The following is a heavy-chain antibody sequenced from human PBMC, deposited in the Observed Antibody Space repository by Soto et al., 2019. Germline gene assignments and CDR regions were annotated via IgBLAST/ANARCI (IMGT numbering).Heavy chain of an antibody. J-gene: IGHJ6*02. CDR1: GGTLRNYD. D-gene: IGHD4-17*01. CDR3: ERVRPTDYVGYYNNGRDV. CDR2: IIPIFNTA. Sequence: QVQLVQTGADVKKPGSSVKVSCKASGGTLRNYDFTWVRQAPGHVLEWLGVIIPIFNTANYAQKFQVRVTITADESTSTAYMEVNSLRSEDTAVYYCERVRPTDYVGYYNNGRDVWGQGTTVTVSS. V-gene: IGHV1-69*01.